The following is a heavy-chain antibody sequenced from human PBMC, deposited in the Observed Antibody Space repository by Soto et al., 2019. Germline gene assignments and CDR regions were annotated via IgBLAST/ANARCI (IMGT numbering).Heavy chain of an antibody. J-gene: IGHJ4*02. Sequence: GGALRLSCEDSRYTFSRVSMNWVRQVPGKGLEWVASISSASSETWYADSVKGRFIISRDNAQNSLFLQMNTLRPEDSAIYYCARVAYWGPGTQVTVSS. V-gene: IGHV3-21*04. CDR3: ARVAY. CDR1: RYTFSRVS. CDR2: ISSASSET.